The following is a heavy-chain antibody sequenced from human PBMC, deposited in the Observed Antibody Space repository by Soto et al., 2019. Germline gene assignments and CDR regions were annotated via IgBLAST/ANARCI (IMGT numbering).Heavy chain of an antibody. CDR1: GFTFSSYG. CDR3: AKEIKPVSSPWDFDY. CDR2: ISYDGSLK. V-gene: IGHV3-30*18. J-gene: IGHJ4*02. Sequence: QVHLVESGGGVVQPGRSLRLSCTASGFTFSSYGVSWVRQAPGKGLEWMTIISYDGSLKYYADSVKGRFTVSRDNSKNTLYLQMNSLRADDTAVYYCAKEIKPVSSPWDFDYWGQGTLVTVSS. D-gene: IGHD1-26*01.